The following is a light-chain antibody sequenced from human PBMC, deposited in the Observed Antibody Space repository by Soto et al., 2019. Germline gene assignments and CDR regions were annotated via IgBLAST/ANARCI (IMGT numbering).Light chain of an antibody. CDR1: SSDIGSYDL. V-gene: IGLV2-23*01. CDR2: EGT. J-gene: IGLJ1*01. CDR3: CSYAGSRTYV. Sequence: QSALTQPASVSGPLGQSIVISCTGSSSDIGSYDLVSWYQQYPGKAPKVVIFEGTKRPSGVSNRFSGSKSGNTASLTISGLQTEDEADYYCCSYAGSRTYVFGARTKVTVL.